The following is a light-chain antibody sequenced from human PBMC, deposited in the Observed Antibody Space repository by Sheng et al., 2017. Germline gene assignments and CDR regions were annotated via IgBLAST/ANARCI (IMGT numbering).Light chain of an antibody. CDR1: QSVGSQ. Sequence: DIQMTQSPSTLSASVGDRVTITCRASQSVGSQLAWYQQKPGKAPQILIYKASNLESAVPSRFSGSGSGTEFTLTISSLQPDDFATYYCQQYASYWTFGQGTKVEIK. J-gene: IGKJ1*01. V-gene: IGKV1-5*03. CDR2: KAS. CDR3: QQYASYWT.